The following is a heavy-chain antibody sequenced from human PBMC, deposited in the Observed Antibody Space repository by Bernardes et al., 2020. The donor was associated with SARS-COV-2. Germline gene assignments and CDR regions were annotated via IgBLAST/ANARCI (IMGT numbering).Heavy chain of an antibody. J-gene: IGHJ6*02. CDR3: ARDDDFWSGTYGEYYYYGMDV. CDR1: GGTFSSYA. CDR2: IIPIFGTA. Sequence: SVKVSCMASGGTFSSYAISWVRQAPGQGLEWMGGIIPIFGTANYAQKFQGRVTITADESTSTAYMELSSLRSEDTAVYYCARDDDFWSGTYGEYYYYGMDVWGQGTTVT. D-gene: IGHD3-3*01. V-gene: IGHV1-69*13.